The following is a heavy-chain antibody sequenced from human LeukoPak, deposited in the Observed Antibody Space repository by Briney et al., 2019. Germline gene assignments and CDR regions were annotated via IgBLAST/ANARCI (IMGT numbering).Heavy chain of an antibody. CDR1: GGSFSGYY. V-gene: IGHV4-34*01. D-gene: IGHD4-17*01. CDR2: INHSGST. CDR3: ARHTVTTYLGIKGY. Sequence: SETLSLTCAVYGGSFSGYYWSWIRQPPGKGLEWIGEINHSGSTNYNPSLKSRVTISVDTSKNQFSLKLGSVTAADTAVYYCARHTVTTYLGIKGYWGQGTLVTVSS. J-gene: IGHJ4*02.